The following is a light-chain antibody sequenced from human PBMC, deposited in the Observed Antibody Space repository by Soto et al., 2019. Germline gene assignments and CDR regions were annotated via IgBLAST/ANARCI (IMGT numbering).Light chain of an antibody. J-gene: IGKJ3*01. CDR2: GAS. CDR1: QSLSINS. Sequence: EIVLTQSPGTLSLSPGERVTLSCRASQSLSINSLAWYQQKPGQSPRLLVYGASTRDTGIPDRFRGSGSGTDFALTISSLEPEDFAMYYCQQYDGSPLTFGPGTKVDIK. V-gene: IGKV3-20*01. CDR3: QQYDGSPLT.